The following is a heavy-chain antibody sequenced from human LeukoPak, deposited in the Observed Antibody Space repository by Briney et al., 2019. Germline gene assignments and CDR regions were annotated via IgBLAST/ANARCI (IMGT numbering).Heavy chain of an antibody. D-gene: IGHD6-19*01. J-gene: IGHJ4*02. CDR1: GFTFSTYA. CDR3: ARDLKYSSGWWGIFDY. Sequence: PGTSLRLSCAASGFTFSTYAMHWVRQAPGKGLEWVAVISYDGSNKYHAHSVKVRFTISRDNSKNTLYLQMNSLRAEDTAVYYCARDLKYSSGWWGIFDYWGQGTLVTVSS. V-gene: IGHV3-30-3*01. CDR2: ISYDGSNK.